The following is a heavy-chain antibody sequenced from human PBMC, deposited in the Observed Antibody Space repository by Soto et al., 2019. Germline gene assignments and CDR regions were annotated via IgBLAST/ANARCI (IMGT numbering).Heavy chain of an antibody. V-gene: IGHV4-34*01. J-gene: IGHJ4*02. Sequence: SETLSLTCAVYGGSFSGYYWSWIRQPPEKGLEWIGEINHSGRTNYNPSLKSRVTISVDTSKNQFSLKLSSVTAADTAVYYCASSLEMTTIALSIDYWGQGALVTVS. CDR3: ASSLEMTTIALSIDY. D-gene: IGHD4-4*01. CDR1: GGSFSGYY. CDR2: INHSGRT.